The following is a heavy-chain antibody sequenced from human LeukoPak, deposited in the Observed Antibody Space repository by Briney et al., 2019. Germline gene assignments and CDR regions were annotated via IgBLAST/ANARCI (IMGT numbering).Heavy chain of an antibody. Sequence: GGSLRLSCAASGFTFSGSAMHWVRQASGKGPEWVGRIRSKVNSYATEYAASVKGRFTISRDDSKKTAYLQMNSLKIEDTAVYYCTRPGDDDGDYWGQGTLVTVSS. D-gene: IGHD5-24*01. CDR1: GFTFSGSA. CDR2: IRSKVNSYAT. J-gene: IGHJ4*02. V-gene: IGHV3-73*01. CDR3: TRPGDDDGDY.